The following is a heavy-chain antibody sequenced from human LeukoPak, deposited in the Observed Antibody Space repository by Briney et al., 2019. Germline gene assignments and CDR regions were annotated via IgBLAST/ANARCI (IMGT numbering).Heavy chain of an antibody. J-gene: IGHJ4*02. D-gene: IGHD3-22*01. CDR3: ARGPLYDSSGYATIDY. Sequence: GGSLRLSCAASGFTFSSYAMHWVRQAPGKGLEYVSAISSNGGSTYYANSVKGRFTISRDNSKNTLYLQMGSLRAEDMAVYYCARGPLYDSSGYATIDYWGQGTLVTVFS. V-gene: IGHV3-64*01. CDR2: ISSNGGST. CDR1: GFTFSSYA.